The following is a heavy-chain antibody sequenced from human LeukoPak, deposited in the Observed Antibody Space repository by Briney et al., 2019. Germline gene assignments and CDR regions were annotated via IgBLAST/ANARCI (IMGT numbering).Heavy chain of an antibody. CDR2: IWYDGSNK. CDR1: GFTFSSYG. Sequence: GRSLRLSCAASGFTFSSYGMHWVRQAPGKGLEWVAVIWYDGSNKYYADSVKGRFTISRDNSKNTLYLQMNSLRAEDSAVYYCAREYQNDFWSGYPNFDYWGQGTLVTVSS. V-gene: IGHV3-33*08. D-gene: IGHD3-3*01. CDR3: AREYQNDFWSGYPNFDY. J-gene: IGHJ4*02.